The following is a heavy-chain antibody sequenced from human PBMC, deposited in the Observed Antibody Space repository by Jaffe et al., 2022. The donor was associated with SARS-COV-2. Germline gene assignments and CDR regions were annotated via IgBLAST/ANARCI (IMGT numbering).Heavy chain of an antibody. CDR1: GFTFDDYA. J-gene: IGHJ6*02. CDR2: ISWNSGSI. CDR3: AKAPDLTKMVVVAATDYYYGMDV. D-gene: IGHD2-15*01. V-gene: IGHV3-9*01. Sequence: EVQLVESGGGLVQPGRSLRLSCAASGFTFDDYAMHWVRQAPGKGLEWVSGISWNSGSIGYADSVKGRFTISRDNAKNSLYLQMNSLRAEDTALYYCAKAPDLTKMVVVAATDYYYGMDVWGQGTTVTVSS.